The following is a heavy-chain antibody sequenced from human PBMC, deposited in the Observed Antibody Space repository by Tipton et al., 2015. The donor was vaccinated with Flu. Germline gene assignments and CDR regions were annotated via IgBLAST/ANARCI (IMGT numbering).Heavy chain of an antibody. CDR1: GFSVSRDY. D-gene: IGHD1-26*01. CDR2: IYSGGST. V-gene: IGHV3-66*02. J-gene: IGHJ4*02. CDR3: AKSGGFDS. Sequence: QLVQSGGGLIQPGGSLRLSCAASGFSVSRDYMSWVRQAPGKGLDWVSVIYSGGSTYYADSAKGRFTISRDNSKDMLYLQMNSLRAEDTAVFYCAKSGGFDSWNQGALVIVSS.